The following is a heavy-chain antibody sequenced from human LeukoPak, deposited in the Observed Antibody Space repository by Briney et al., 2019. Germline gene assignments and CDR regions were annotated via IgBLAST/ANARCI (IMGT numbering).Heavy chain of an antibody. CDR1: GGSFSGYY. V-gene: IGHV4-34*01. CDR3: ARGLYSYGI. D-gene: IGHD5-18*01. CDR2: INHSGST. J-gene: IGHJ4*02. Sequence: SETLSLTCAVYGGSFSGYYWSWIRQPPGKGLEWIGEINHSGSTNYNPSLKSRVTISVDTSKNQFSLKLSSVTAADTAVYYCARGLYSYGIWGQGTLVTVPS.